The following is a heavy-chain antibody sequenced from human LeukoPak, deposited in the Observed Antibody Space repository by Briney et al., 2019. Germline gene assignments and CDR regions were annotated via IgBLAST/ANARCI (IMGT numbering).Heavy chain of an antibody. CDR3: ARQPGAGWFDP. CDR1: GYSFTSSW. J-gene: IGHJ5*02. CDR2: INPGDSDT. V-gene: IGHV5-51*01. D-gene: IGHD3-10*01. Sequence: GESLKISCQASGYSFTSSWIGWARQMPGKGLEWMAIINPGDSDTRYSPSFQGQVTISTDKSISTVYLQWGSLKASDTAMYYCARQPGAGWFDPWGQGTLVTVSS.